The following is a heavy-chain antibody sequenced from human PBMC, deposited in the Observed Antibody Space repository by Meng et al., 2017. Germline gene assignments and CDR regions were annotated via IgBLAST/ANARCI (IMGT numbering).Heavy chain of an antibody. CDR1: GFTFSGSA. D-gene: IGHD3-10*01. Sequence: GGSLRLSCAASGFTFSGSAMHWVRQASGKWLEWVGRIRSKANSYATAYAASVKGRLTISRDDSKNTAYLQMNSLKTEYTAVYYCTRQSQDLWFGELLAADAFDIWGQGTMVTVSS. V-gene: IGHV3-73*01. J-gene: IGHJ3*02. CDR3: TRQSQDLWFGELLAADAFDI. CDR2: IRSKANSYAT.